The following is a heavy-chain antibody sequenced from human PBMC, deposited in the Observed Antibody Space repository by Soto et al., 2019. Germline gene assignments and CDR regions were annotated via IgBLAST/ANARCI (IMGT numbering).Heavy chain of an antibody. J-gene: IGHJ4*02. V-gene: IGHV4-34*01. CDR3: ARSQPSIDY. CDR1: GGSFSGYY. Sequence: SETLSLTCAVYGGSFSGYYWSWIRQPPGKGLEWIGEINHSGSTNYNPSLKSRVTISVDTSKNQFSLKLSSVTAADTAVYYCARSQPSIDYWGQGTLVTVSS. CDR2: INHSGST.